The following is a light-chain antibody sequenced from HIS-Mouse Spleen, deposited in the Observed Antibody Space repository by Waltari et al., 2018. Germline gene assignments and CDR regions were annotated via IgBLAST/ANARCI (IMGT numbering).Light chain of an antibody. J-gene: IGKJ1*01. CDR1: QGISSY. CDR3: QQLNSYPPT. V-gene: IGKV1-9*01. Sequence: DIQLTQSPSFLSASVGDRVTITCRASQGISSYLAWYQQKPGKAPNFLIYAASNLQSGVPSRLSGSGSGTEFTLTISSLQPEDFATYYCQQLNSYPPTFGQGTKVEIK. CDR2: AAS.